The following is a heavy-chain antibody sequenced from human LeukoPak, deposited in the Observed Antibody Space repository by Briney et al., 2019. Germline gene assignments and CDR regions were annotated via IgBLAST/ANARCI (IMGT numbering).Heavy chain of an antibody. V-gene: IGHV4-34*01. J-gene: IGHJ6*03. CDR2: INHSGST. CDR3: ARGVGYSYGYRTYYYYYMDV. CDR1: GGSFSGYY. Sequence: PSETLSLTCAVYGGSFSGYYWSWIRQPPGKGLEWIGEINHSGSTNYNPSLNSRVTISVDTSKNQFSLKLSSVTAADTAVYYCARGVGYSYGYRTYYYYYMDVWGKGTTVTVSS. D-gene: IGHD5-18*01.